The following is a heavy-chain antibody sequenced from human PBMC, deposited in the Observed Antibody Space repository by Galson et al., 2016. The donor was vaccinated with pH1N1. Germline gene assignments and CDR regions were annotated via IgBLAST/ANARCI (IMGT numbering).Heavy chain of an antibody. CDR3: ASGGYCSGGSCYSAAFDI. Sequence: QSGAEVKKPGESLKISCKGSGYSFTSYWIGWVRQMPGKGLEWMGIIYPGDSDTRYSPSFQGQVTISADKSISPAYLQWSSLKASDTAMYYCASGGYCSGGSCYSAAFDIWGQGTMVTVSS. CDR1: GYSFTSYW. J-gene: IGHJ3*02. V-gene: IGHV5-51*03. D-gene: IGHD2-15*01. CDR2: IYPGDSDT.